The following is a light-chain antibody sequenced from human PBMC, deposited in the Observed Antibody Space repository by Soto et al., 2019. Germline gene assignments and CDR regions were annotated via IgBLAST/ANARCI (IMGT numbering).Light chain of an antibody. V-gene: IGLV2-23*02. CDR2: EVI. CDR3: CSYTGSSSWV. CDR1: RSDVGSYNL. J-gene: IGLJ2*01. Sequence: QSALTQPASVSGSPGQSITISCTGTRSDVGSYNLVSWYQQHPGKAPKLMIYEVIKRPSGVSNRFSGSKSGNTASLKISGLQAEDEADYYCCSYTGSSSWVFAGGTKLTVL.